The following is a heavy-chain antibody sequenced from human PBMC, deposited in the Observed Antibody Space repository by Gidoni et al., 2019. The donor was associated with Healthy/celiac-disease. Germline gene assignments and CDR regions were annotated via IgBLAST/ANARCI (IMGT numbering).Heavy chain of an antibody. V-gene: IGHV1-69*04. CDR2: IIPILGIA. D-gene: IGHD5-18*01. Sequence: RIIPILGIANYAQKFQGRVTITADKSTSTAYMELSSLRSEDTAVYYCARGWSGYSYGSPSGYWGQGTLVTVSS. CDR3: ARGWSGYSYGSPSGY. J-gene: IGHJ4*02.